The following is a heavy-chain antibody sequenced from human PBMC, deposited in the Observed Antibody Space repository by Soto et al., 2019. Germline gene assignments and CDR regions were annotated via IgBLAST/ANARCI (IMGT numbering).Heavy chain of an antibody. J-gene: IGHJ5*02. V-gene: IGHV1-18*01. CDR3: ARYYTIFGVVTPVDP. Sequence: ASVKVSCKASCYTFPSYGISWVRQAPGQGLEWMGWISAYNGNTNYAQKLQGRVTMTTDTSTSTAYMELRSLRSDDTAVYYCARYYTIFGVVTPVDPWGQGTLVTVSS. D-gene: IGHD3-3*01. CDR2: ISAYNGNT. CDR1: CYTFPSYG.